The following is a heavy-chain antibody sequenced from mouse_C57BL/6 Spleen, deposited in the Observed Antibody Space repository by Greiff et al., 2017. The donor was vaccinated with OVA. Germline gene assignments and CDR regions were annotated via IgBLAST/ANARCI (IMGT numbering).Heavy chain of an antibody. Sequence: QVQLQQPGAELVMPGASVKLSCKASGYTFTSYWMHWVKQRPGQGLEWIGEIDPSDSYTNYNQKFKGKSTFTVDKSSSTAYMQISRLTSEDSAVYYCARSSNDGLFANWGEETLVTVSA. D-gene: IGHD2-12*01. CDR2: IDPSDSYT. CDR1: GYTFTSYW. CDR3: ARSSNDGLFAN. J-gene: IGHJ3*01. V-gene: IGHV1-69*01.